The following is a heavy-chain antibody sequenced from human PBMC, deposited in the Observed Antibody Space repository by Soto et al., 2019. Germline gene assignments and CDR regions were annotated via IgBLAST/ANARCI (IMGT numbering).Heavy chain of an antibody. CDR1: GYPFTTYD. CDR2: INLNSGHT. D-gene: IGHD6-19*01. V-gene: IGHV1-8*01. J-gene: IGHJ4*02. Sequence: QVQLVQSGAEVKKPGASVKVSCKASGYPFTTYDISWVQQAAGQGLEWMGWINLNSGHTDYAQRFQGRVTMTRNTSLSTAYMELTSLSSEDTAVYYCARGRGWRDYWGQGTLVTVSS. CDR3: ARGRGWRDY.